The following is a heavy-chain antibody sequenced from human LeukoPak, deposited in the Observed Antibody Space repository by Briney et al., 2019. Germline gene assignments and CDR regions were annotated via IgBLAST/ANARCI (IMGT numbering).Heavy chain of an antibody. CDR1: GFTFSSYA. CDR3: ANIKLRYFDWVPSDY. J-gene: IGHJ4*02. V-gene: IGHV3-23*01. CDR2: ISRSGGST. D-gene: IGHD3-9*01. Sequence: PGGSLRLSCAASGFTFSSYAMSWVRQAPGKGLEWVSAISRSGGSTYYADSVKGRFTISRDNSKNTLYLQMNSLRAEDTAVYYCANIKLRYFDWVPSDYWGQGTLVTVSS.